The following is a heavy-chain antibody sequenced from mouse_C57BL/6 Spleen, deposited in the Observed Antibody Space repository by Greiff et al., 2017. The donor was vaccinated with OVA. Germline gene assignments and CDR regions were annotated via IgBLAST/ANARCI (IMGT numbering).Heavy chain of an antibody. D-gene: IGHD2-4*01. Sequence: EVQLQQSGPELVKPGASVKIPCKASGYTFTDYNMDWVKQSHGKSLEWIGDINPNNGGTIYNQKFKGKATLTVDKSSSTAYMELRSLTSEDTAVYYFACCRYDYGWYFDVWGTGTTVTVSS. CDR2: INPNNGGT. CDR1: GYTFTDYN. V-gene: IGHV1-18*01. J-gene: IGHJ1*03. CDR3: ACCRYDYGWYFDV.